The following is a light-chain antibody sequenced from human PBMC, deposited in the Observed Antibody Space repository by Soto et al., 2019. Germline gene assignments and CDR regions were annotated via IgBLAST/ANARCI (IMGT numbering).Light chain of an antibody. CDR3: SSYTSSSTWV. Sequence: QSVLTQPASVSGSPGRSTTISGTGPSRDVGDYTYVSWYQQHPGKAPKLMIYEVSNRPSGVSNRFSGSKSGNTASLTISGLQAEDEADYYCSSYTSSSTWVFGGGTKVTVL. CDR2: EVS. CDR1: SRDVGDYTY. V-gene: IGLV2-14*01. J-gene: IGLJ3*02.